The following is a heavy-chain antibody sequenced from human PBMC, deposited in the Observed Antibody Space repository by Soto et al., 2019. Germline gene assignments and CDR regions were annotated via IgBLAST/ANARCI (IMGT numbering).Heavy chain of an antibody. Sequence: GASVKVSCKASGYTFISYDINWGRQAPGQGLEWMGWMNPSSANTGYAQKFQGRISMTRNTSMNTAYMELNSLTSEDTAVYYCTRGQEVWWNAGPLGLHGLDVWGQGTTVTVSS. D-gene: IGHD3-16*01. J-gene: IGHJ6*02. CDR2: MNPSSANT. CDR1: GYTFISYD. CDR3: TRGQEVWWNAGPLGLHGLDV. V-gene: IGHV1-8*01.